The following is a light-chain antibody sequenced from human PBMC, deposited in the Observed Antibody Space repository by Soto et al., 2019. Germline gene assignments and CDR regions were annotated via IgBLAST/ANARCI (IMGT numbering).Light chain of an antibody. V-gene: IGKV1-33*01. CDR2: DAS. J-gene: IGKJ2*01. CDR1: QGINNY. Sequence: DIQMTQSPSSLSASVGDSVTLTGQASQGINNYLIWYQQKPGKAPKLLIYDASRLQTGVPSRFSGAASGTHFTFTISSLQPEDVATYYCQQYDHPPPTFGQGTKLEI. CDR3: QQYDHPPPT.